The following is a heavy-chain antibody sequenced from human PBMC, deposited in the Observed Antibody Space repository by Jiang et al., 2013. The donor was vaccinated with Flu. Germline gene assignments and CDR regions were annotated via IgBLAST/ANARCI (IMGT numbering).Heavy chain of an antibody. Sequence: SGAEVKKPGASVKVSCKVSGYTLTELSMHWVRQAPGKGLEWMGGFDPEDGGIYAQKFQGRVTMTEDTSTDTAYMELSSLRSEDTAIYYCAIEYRSSSSGHWFDPWGQGTLVTVSS. V-gene: IGHV1-24*01. CDR2: FDPEDGG. D-gene: IGHD6-6*01. CDR1: GYTLTELS. J-gene: IGHJ5*02. CDR3: AIEYRSSSSGHWFDP.